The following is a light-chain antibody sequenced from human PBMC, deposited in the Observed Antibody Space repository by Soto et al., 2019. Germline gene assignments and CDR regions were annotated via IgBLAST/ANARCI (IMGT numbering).Light chain of an antibody. CDR3: QQYGGSPT. CDR1: QSVSSTY. J-gene: IGKJ4*01. Sequence: EIVLTQSPGTLSLSPGERATLSCRASQSVSSTYLAWFQQIPGQAPRLLIYGASSRATGIPDRFSGSGSGTDFTLTISRLEPEDFAVYYCQQYGGSPTFGGGTKVDI. CDR2: GAS. V-gene: IGKV3-20*01.